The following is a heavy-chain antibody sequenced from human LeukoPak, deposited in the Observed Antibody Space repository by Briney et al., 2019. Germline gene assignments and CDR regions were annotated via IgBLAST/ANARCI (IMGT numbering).Heavy chain of an antibody. D-gene: IGHD2-21*02. CDR1: GYTFTGYY. V-gene: IGHV1-2*06. CDR3: ARDYCGGDCFPDY. CDR2: INPNSGDT. Sequence: ASVKVSCKATGYTFTGYYVHWVRQAPGQGLEWMGRINPNSGDTNYAQKFQGRVTMTRDTSISTAYMELSRLRSDDTAVYYCARDYCGGDCFPDYWGQGTLVTVSS. J-gene: IGHJ4*02.